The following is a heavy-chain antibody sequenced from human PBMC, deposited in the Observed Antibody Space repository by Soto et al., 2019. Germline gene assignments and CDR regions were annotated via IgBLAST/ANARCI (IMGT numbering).Heavy chain of an antibody. CDR3: AIRSGSHG. J-gene: IGHJ6*02. D-gene: IGHD1-26*01. CDR2: IDTGGTT. Sequence: EVQMVESGGGLIQPGGSLTLSCAASGFNVSRNYMSWVRQSPGKGLEWLSVIDTGGTTYYADSVKGRFTISKDNFKNTLYLQMNSLRLEDTAVYYCAIRSGSHGWGQGTTVTVSS. V-gene: IGHV3-53*01. CDR1: GFNVSRNY.